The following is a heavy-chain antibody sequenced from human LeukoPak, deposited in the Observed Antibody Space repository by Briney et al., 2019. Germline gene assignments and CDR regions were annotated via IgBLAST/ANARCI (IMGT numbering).Heavy chain of an antibody. Sequence: GGSLRLSCAASGFTFSSYSMNWVRQAPGKGLEWVSYISSSSSTIYYADSVKGRFTISRDNGKNSLYLHMNSLRPEDTALYYCAKGFSILTSKHYFYYHGFDVWGQGTPVTVSS. CDR1: GFTFSSYS. D-gene: IGHD3-9*01. CDR3: AKGFSILTSKHYFYYHGFDV. CDR2: ISSSSSTI. J-gene: IGHJ6*02. V-gene: IGHV3-48*04.